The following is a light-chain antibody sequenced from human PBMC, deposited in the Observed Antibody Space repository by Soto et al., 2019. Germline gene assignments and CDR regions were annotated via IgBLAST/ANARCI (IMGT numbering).Light chain of an antibody. CDR1: QSISSN. CDR3: QQYNNWPQT. V-gene: IGKV3D-15*01. CDR2: DAS. Sequence: EIVMTHSPATLSVSPGERATLSCRASQSISSNLAWYQQKPGQAPRLLIYDASTRATGIPARFSGSGSGTEFTLTISSMQSEDFAVYYCQQYNNWPQTFGQGTKVDXK. J-gene: IGKJ1*01.